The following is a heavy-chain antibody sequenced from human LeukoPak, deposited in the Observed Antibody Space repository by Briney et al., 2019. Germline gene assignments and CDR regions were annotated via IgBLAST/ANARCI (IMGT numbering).Heavy chain of an antibody. J-gene: IGHJ5*02. CDR2: FYTTGST. Sequence: SETLSLTCTVSGASIKRDNYYWRWIRHPAGKGLEWLGRFYTTGSTNYNPSLNSRVSISVDTTKNQFALKLSSVTAADTAVYYCANGTNWFDPWGQGTLVTVSS. CDR3: ANGTNWFDP. D-gene: IGHD1-14*01. CDR1: GASIKRDNYY. V-gene: IGHV4-61*02.